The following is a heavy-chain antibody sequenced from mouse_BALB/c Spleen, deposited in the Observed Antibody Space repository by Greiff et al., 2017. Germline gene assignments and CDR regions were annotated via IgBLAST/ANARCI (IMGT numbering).Heavy chain of an antibody. D-gene: IGHD1-1*01. J-gene: IGHJ4*01. CDR2: IDPSDSET. Sequence: VQLQQSGPQLVRPGASVKISCKASGYSFTSYWMHWVKQRPGQGLEWIGMIDPSDSETRLNQKFKDKATLTVDKSSSTAYMQLSSPTSEDSAVYYCARRDYGYAMDYWGQGTSVTVSS. CDR3: ARRDYGYAMDY. CDR1: GYSFTSYW. V-gene: IGHV1S127*01.